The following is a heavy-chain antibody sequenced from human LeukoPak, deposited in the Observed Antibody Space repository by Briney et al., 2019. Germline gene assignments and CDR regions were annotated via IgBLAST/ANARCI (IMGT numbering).Heavy chain of an antibody. J-gene: IGHJ3*01. D-gene: IGHD3-22*01. Sequence: PSETLSLTCTVSGGSISSYYWSWIRQPPGKGLEWIGYIYYSGSTYYNPSLRSRVTISVDTSKNQFSLKLSSVTAADTAVYYCARSSEGRYYYDSSGYYRPLHDAFDFWGQGTMVTVSS. CDR1: GGSISSYY. CDR2: IYYSGST. V-gene: IGHV4-59*01. CDR3: ARSSEGRYYYDSSGYYRPLHDAFDF.